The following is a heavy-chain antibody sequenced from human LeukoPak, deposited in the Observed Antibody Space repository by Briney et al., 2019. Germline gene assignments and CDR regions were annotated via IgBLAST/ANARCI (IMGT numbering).Heavy chain of an antibody. CDR2: IYYSGST. V-gene: IGHV4-59*01. CDR3: ARGGRYSSGWYLY. Sequence: PSETLSLTCTVSGGSISSYYLSWIRQPPGQGLEWMGYIYYSGSTNYNPSLKSRVTISVDTSKNQFSLKLSSVTAADTAVYYCARGGRYSSGWYLYWGQGTLVTVSS. D-gene: IGHD6-19*01. J-gene: IGHJ4*02. CDR1: GGSISSYY.